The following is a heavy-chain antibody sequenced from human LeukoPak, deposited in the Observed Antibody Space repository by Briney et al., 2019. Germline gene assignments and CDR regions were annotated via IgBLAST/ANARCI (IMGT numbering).Heavy chain of an antibody. J-gene: IGHJ4*02. Sequence: GGSLRLSCAASGFTFGIYAMSWVRQAPGKGLEWVSYISSSGSTIYYADSVKGRFTISRDNAKNSLYLQMNSLRAEDTAVYYCARDLGYSYAYADYWGQGTLVTVSS. D-gene: IGHD5-18*01. CDR2: ISSSGSTI. V-gene: IGHV3-48*03. CDR1: GFTFGIYA. CDR3: ARDLGYSYAYADY.